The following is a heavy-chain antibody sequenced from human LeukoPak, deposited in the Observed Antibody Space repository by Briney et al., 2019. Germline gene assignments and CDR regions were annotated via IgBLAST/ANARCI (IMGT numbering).Heavy chain of an antibody. CDR1: GGSFSGYY. CDR2: INHSGST. J-gene: IGHJ6*04. Sequence: KPSETLSLTCAVYGGSFSGYYWSWIRQPLGKGLEWIGEINHSGSTNYNPSLKSRVTISVDTSKNQFSLKLSSVTAADTAVYYCARLRAAAKCKRDGGGKGTTVTASS. V-gene: IGHV4-34*01. D-gene: IGHD6-13*01. CDR3: ARLRAAAKCKRDG.